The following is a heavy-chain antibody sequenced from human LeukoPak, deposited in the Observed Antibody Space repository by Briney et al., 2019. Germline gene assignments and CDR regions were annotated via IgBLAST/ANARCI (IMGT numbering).Heavy chain of an antibody. J-gene: IGHJ4*02. D-gene: IGHD3-22*01. CDR1: GYTFTGYY. Sequence: GASVKVSCKASGYTFTGYYMHWVRQAPGQGLEWMGWINPNSGGTSYAQKFQGRVTMTRDTSISTAYMELSRLRSDDTAVYYCARDLMGYYDSSGYQGDYWGQGTLVTVSS. CDR3: ARDLMGYYDSSGYQGDY. V-gene: IGHV1-2*02. CDR2: INPNSGGT.